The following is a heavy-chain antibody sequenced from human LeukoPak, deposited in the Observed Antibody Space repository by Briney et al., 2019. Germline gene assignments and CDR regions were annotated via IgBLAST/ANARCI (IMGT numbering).Heavy chain of an antibody. D-gene: IGHD5-24*01. V-gene: IGHV3-30*04. J-gene: IGHJ6*03. Sequence: GGSLRLSCAASGFTFSSYAMHWVRQAPGKGLEWVAVISYDGSNKYYADSVKGRFTISRDNSKNTLYLQMNSLRAEDTAVYYCARDPEEMATISGLYYMDVWGKGTTVTVSS. CDR2: ISYDGSNK. CDR1: GFTFSSYA. CDR3: ARDPEEMATISGLYYMDV.